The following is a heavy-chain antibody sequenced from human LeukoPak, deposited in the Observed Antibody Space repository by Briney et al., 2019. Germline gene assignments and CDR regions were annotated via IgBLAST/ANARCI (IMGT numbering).Heavy chain of an antibody. CDR1: SGSIGNYF. V-gene: IGHV4-4*07. CDR3: ARNDGWRLYYFDN. CDR2: FSTSGST. Sequence: SETLSLTCTVSSGSIGNYFWSWIRQPAGKGLEWIGRFSTSGSTSYNPSLQSRVSMSVDTSKSQFSLNLSSVTAADTAVYYCARNDGWRLYYFDNWGQGTLVTVSS. D-gene: IGHD5-24*01. J-gene: IGHJ4*02.